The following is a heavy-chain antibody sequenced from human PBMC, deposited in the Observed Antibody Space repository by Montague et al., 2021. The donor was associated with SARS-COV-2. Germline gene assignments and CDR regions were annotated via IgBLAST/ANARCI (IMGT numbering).Heavy chain of an antibody. V-gene: IGHV4-34*01. CDR3: ARGGGSLTIFGVLIRGSSDFDY. J-gene: IGHJ4*02. Sequence: SETLSLTCAVYGGSISGYYWCWIRQPPAKGLEWMGEIYHSGSTNYNPSLKSRVTISVDTSKNQFSLKLSSVTAADTAVYYCARGGGSLTIFGVLIRGSSDFDYWGQGTLVTVSS. CDR2: IYHSGST. CDR1: GGSISGYY. D-gene: IGHD3-3*01.